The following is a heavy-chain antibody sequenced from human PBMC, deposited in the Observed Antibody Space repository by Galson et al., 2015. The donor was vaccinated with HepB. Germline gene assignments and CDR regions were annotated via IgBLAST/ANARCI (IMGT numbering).Heavy chain of an antibody. CDR1: GYTFTRYG. CDR2: ISAYNGNT. V-gene: IGHV1-18*01. D-gene: IGHD2-2*01. CDR3: ARVGVEGGYCSSTSCWGLLAY. Sequence: SVKVSCKASGYTFTRYGISWVRQAPGQGLEWMGWISAYNGNTNYAQKLQGRVTMTTDTSTSTAYMELRSLRSDDTAVYYCARVGVEGGYCSSTSCWGLLAYWGQGTLVTVSS. J-gene: IGHJ4*02.